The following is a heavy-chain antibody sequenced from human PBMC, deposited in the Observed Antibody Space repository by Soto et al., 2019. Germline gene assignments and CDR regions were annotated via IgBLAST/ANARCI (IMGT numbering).Heavy chain of an antibody. CDR2: IIPITATA. J-gene: IGHJ6*02. Sequence: QVQLVQSGAEVKKPGSSVKVSCKASGGTFCSYAISWVRQAPGQGLEWMGGIIPITATANYAQKFQGRVTSTADESTSTASMQLSSLRSEDTAVYYCARSQGSSTSLEIYYYYYYGMDVWGQGTTVTVSS. CDR1: GGTFCSYA. D-gene: IGHD2-2*01. CDR3: ARSQGSSTSLEIYYYYYYGMDV. V-gene: IGHV1-69*01.